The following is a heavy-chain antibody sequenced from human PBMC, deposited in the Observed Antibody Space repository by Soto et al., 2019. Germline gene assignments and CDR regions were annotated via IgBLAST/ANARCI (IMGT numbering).Heavy chain of an antibody. D-gene: IGHD3-3*01. CDR3: ARDRGSGRYDFWSGYFADLYYGMDV. CDR2: ISAYNGNT. J-gene: IGHJ6*02. Sequence: GASVKVSCKASGYTFTSYGISWVRQAPGQGLEWMGWISAYNGNTNYAQKLRGRVTMTTDTSTSTAYMELRSLRSDDTAVYYCARDRGSGRYDFWSGYFADLYYGMDVWGQGTTVTVSS. V-gene: IGHV1-18*04. CDR1: GYTFTSYG.